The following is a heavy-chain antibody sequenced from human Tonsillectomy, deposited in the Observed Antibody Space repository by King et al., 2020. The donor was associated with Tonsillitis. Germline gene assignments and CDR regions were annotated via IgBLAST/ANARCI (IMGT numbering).Heavy chain of an antibody. V-gene: IGHV4-39*01. CDR1: GGSISSSSYY. D-gene: IGHD1-7*01. CDR2: IYYSGST. CDR3: ARQGNYSNWFDP. Sequence: QLQESGPGLVKPSETLSLTCTVSGGSISSSSYYWGWIRQPPGKGLEWIGSIYYSGSTYYNPSLKSRVTISVDTSKNQFSLKLSSGTAADTAVYYCARQGNYSNWFDPWGQGTLVTVSS. J-gene: IGHJ5*02.